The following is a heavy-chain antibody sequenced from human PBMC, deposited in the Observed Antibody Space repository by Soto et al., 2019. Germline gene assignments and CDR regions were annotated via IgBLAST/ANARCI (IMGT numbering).Heavy chain of an antibody. CDR1: GGSLSSYY. CDR3: ASGGIAARLDY. J-gene: IGHJ4*02. D-gene: IGHD6-6*01. Sequence: PSETLSLTCTVSGGSLSSYYWSWIRQPPGKGLEWIGYIYYSGSTNYNPSLKSRVTISVDTSKNQFSLKLSSVTAADTAVYYCASGGIAARLDYWGQGTLVTVSS. CDR2: IYYSGST. V-gene: IGHV4-59*01.